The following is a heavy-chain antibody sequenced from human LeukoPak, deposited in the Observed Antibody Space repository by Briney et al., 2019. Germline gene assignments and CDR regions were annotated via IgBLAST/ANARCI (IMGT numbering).Heavy chain of an antibody. CDR3: ARDLRGGRYCSGGSCYSFGY. J-gene: IGHJ4*02. D-gene: IGHD2-15*01. Sequence: ASVKVSCKASGYTFTSYGISWVRQAPGQGLEWMGWISAYNGNTNYAQKLQGRVTMTTDTSTSTAYTELRSLRSDDTAVYYCARDLRGGRYCSGGSCYSFGYWGQGTLVTVSS. CDR2: ISAYNGNT. V-gene: IGHV1-18*01. CDR1: GYTFTSYG.